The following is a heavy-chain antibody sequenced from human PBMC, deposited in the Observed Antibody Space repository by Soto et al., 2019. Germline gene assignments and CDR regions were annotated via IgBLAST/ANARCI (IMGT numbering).Heavy chain of an antibody. CDR2: IKQDGSER. CDR3: ASTDCRSASCYINYSGMDV. Sequence: PGGSLRLSCAASGFTFSRYWMTWVRQAPGKGLEWVANIKQDGSERYYVDSVKGRFTISRDNTKNSVYLQMNSLRAEDTAVYYCASTDCRSASCYINYSGMDVWGQGTTVTVSS. CDR1: GFTFSRYW. V-gene: IGHV3-7*05. J-gene: IGHJ6*02. D-gene: IGHD2-2*02.